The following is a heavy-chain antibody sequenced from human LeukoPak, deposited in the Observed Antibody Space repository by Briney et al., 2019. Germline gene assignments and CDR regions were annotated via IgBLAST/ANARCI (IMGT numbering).Heavy chain of an antibody. CDR2: IYNDGSS. Sequence: GRSLRLSCAASGFTFDDYAMHWVRQAPGKGLEWVSGIYNDGSSYYADSVKGRFTISRDNSKNMLYLQMNSLRAEDTAVYYCARDRPFGGVLDFDYWGQGTLVTVSS. D-gene: IGHD3-16*01. CDR1: GFTFDDYA. V-gene: IGHV3-66*01. J-gene: IGHJ4*02. CDR3: ARDRPFGGVLDFDY.